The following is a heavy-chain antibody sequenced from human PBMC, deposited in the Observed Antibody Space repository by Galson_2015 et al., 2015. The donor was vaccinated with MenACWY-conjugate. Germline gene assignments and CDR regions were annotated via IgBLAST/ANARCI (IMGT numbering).Heavy chain of an antibody. J-gene: IGHJ4*02. CDR1: GYTFPTSW. V-gene: IGHV5-51*01. D-gene: IGHD7-27*01. CDR2: IYPGDSDT. Sequence: QSGAEVKKPGESLTISCTASGYTFPTSWIGWVRQMPGKGLEWMGIIYPGDSDTRYSPSFQGLVTISADKSTSTAYLQWSSLTASDTAVYYCARIPTWGSSFGYFDYWGQGILVAVSS. CDR3: ARIPTWGSSFGYFDY.